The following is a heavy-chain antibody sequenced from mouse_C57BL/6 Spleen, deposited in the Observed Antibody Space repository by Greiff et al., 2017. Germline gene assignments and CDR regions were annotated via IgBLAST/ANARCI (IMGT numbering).Heavy chain of an antibody. CDR2: IDPENGET. Sequence: EVQLQQSGAELVKPGASVKLSCTASGFNIKDYYMHWVKQRTEQGLEWIGRIDPENGETKYAPKFKGKATLTADTSSNTASLQLSSLTSEDTAVYYCARATTVVSLDYWGQGTTLTVAS. CDR1: GFNIKDYY. J-gene: IGHJ2*01. CDR3: ARATTVVSLDY. D-gene: IGHD1-1*01. V-gene: IGHV14-2*01.